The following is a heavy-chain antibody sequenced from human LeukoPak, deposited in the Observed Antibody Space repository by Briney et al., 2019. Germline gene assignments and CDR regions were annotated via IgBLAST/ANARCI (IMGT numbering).Heavy chain of an antibody. Sequence: TFSSYAISXVRQAPGQGLEWXGRIIPIFGTANYAQKFQGRVTITTDESTSTAYMELSSLRSEDTAVYYCARDAYDSSGEEYYFDYWGQGTLVTVSS. V-gene: IGHV1-69*05. CDR2: IIPIFGTA. D-gene: IGHD3-22*01. CDR1: TFSSYA. CDR3: ARDAYDSSGEEYYFDY. J-gene: IGHJ4*02.